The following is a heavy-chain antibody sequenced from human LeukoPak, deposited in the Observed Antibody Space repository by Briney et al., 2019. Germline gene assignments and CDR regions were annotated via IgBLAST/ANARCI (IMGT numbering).Heavy chain of an antibody. V-gene: IGHV3-48*01. Sequence: LPGGSLRLSCAASGFTFSSYSMNWVRQAPGKGLEWVSYISSSSSTIYYADPVKGRFTISRDNAKNSLYLQMNSLRAEDTAVYYCARPGGIAAARHWGQGTLVTVSS. CDR3: ARPGGIAAARH. D-gene: IGHD6-13*01. CDR2: ISSSSSTI. J-gene: IGHJ4*02. CDR1: GFTFSSYS.